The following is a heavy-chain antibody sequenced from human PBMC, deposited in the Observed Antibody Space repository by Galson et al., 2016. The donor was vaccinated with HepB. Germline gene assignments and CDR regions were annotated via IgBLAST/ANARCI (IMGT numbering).Heavy chain of an antibody. Sequence: SLRLSCAASGFSFSNYSMNWVRQAPGKGLEWVSYISGTINSIHYADSVKGRFTISRDNARKSLNLQMNSLRDEDTAVYYCARNRWGVTTEYLDYWGQGTLVTVSS. V-gene: IGHV3-48*02. CDR3: ARNRWGVTTEYLDY. D-gene: IGHD4-17*01. CDR2: ISGTINSI. CDR1: GFSFSNYS. J-gene: IGHJ4*02.